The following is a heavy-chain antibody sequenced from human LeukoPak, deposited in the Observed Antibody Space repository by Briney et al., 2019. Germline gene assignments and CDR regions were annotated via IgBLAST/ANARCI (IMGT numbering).Heavy chain of an antibody. V-gene: IGHV1-18*01. CDR2: ISANNGNT. J-gene: IGHJ4*02. CDR3: ARDFFHGHCAGLSCFLLDY. CDR1: GYTFTSYG. Sequence: ASVKVSCKASGYTFTSYGISWVRQAPGQGLEWMGWISANNGNTNSAQKFHGRVTMTTDTSTSTAYMELRSLRSDDTAVYYCARDFFHGHCAGLSCFLLDYWGQGSLVTVSS. D-gene: IGHD2-15*01.